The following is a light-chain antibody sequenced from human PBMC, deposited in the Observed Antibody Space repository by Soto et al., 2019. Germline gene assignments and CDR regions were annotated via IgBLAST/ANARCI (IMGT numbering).Light chain of an antibody. CDR1: QSVSSN. V-gene: IGKV3-15*01. CDR2: GAS. CDR3: QQYGSSPT. J-gene: IGKJ1*01. Sequence: EIVMTQSPATLSVSPWERATLSCRASQSVSSNLAWYQQKPGQAPRLLIYGASTRATGIPARFSGSGSGTEFTLIISSLQSEDFAVYYCQQYGSSPTFGQGTKVDIK.